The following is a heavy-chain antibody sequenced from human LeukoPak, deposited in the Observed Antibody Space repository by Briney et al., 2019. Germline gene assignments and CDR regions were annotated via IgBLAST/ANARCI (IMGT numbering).Heavy chain of an antibody. J-gene: IGHJ4*02. CDR3: ARGGRLGYCSSTSCRNPYYFDY. D-gene: IGHD2-2*01. V-gene: IGHV1-69*13. Sequence: SVKVSCKASGGTFSSYAISWVRQAPGQGLEWMGGIILIFGTTNYTQKFQDRVTITADESTSIAYMELSSLRSEDTAVYYCARGGRLGYCSSTSCRNPYYFDYWGQGTLVTVSS. CDR2: IILIFGTT. CDR1: GGTFSSYA.